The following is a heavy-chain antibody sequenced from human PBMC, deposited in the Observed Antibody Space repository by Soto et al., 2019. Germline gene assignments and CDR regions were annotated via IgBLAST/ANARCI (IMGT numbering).Heavy chain of an antibody. CDR1: GYTFTGYY. D-gene: IGHD5-18*01. V-gene: IGHV1-2*04. CDR3: ARGKGIQLWLTHDAYDI. J-gene: IGHJ3*02. CDR2: INPNSGGT. Sequence: QVQLVQSGAEVKKPGASVKVSCKASGYTFTGYYMHWVRQAPGQGLEWMGWINPNSGGTNYAQKFQGWVTMTRDTSISTAYMELSRLRSDDTAVYYCARGKGIQLWLTHDAYDIWGQGTMVTVSS.